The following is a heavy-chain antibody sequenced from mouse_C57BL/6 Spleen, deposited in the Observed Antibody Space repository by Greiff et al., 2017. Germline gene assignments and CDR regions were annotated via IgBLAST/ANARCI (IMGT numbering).Heavy chain of an antibody. CDR1: GYTFTSYW. CDR2: IDPNSGGT. CDR3: ARERLWHYDYAMDY. Sequence: VQLQQPGAELVKPGASVKLSCKASGYTFTSYWMHWVKQRPGRGLEWIGRIDPNSGGTKDNEKFKSKATLTGDKPSSPAYMQLSSLTSEDSAVYYCARERLWHYDYAMDYWGQGTSVTVSS. J-gene: IGHJ4*01. D-gene: IGHD1-2*01. V-gene: IGHV1-72*01.